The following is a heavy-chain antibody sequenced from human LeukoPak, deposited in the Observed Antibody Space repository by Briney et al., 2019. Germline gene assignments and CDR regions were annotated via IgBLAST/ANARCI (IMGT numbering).Heavy chain of an antibody. D-gene: IGHD2-8*02. J-gene: IGHJ5*02. CDR3: ARVGTGGDWFDP. V-gene: IGHV1-18*04. Sequence: ASVKVSCKASGYTFTNYYLHWLRRAPGQGLEWMGWISAYNGNTNYAQKLQGRVTMTTDTSTSTAYMELRSLRSDDTAVYYCARVGTGGDWFDPWGQGTLVTVSS. CDR1: GYTFTNYY. CDR2: ISAYNGNT.